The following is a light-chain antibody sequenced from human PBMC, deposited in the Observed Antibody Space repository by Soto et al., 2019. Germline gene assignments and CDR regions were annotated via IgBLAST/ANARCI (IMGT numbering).Light chain of an antibody. Sequence: DIQMTQSPFTLSASVGDRVTITCRASQSISSWLAWHQQKPGKAPKLLIYKASSLESGVLSRFSGSGSGTEFTLTISSLQPDDFAAYYCQQYNSYPWTFGQGTKVEIK. V-gene: IGKV1-5*03. J-gene: IGKJ1*01. CDR3: QQYNSYPWT. CDR1: QSISSW. CDR2: KAS.